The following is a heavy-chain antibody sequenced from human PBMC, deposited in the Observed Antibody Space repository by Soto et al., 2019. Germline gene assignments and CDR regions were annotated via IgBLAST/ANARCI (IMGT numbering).Heavy chain of an antibody. V-gene: IGHV3-23*01. CDR3: AKGYATPSYYSYYYMDV. D-gene: IGHD2-15*01. J-gene: IGHJ6*03. Sequence: GGSLRLSCAASGFTFSSYAMSWVRQAPGKGLEWVSSISGNGGTTFYADSVKGRFTISRDNSKNTLYLQMNSLRAEDTAVYYCAKGYATPSYYSYYYMDVWGKGTTVTVSS. CDR2: ISGNGGTT. CDR1: GFTFSSYA.